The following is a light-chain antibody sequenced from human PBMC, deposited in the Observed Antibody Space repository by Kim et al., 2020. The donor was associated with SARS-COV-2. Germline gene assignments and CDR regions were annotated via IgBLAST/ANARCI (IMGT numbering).Light chain of an antibody. CDR1: SGHIVSNY. CDR3: QSYDSNTQVV. J-gene: IGLJ3*02. Sequence: KTVTIPCTRSSGHIVSNYVQWYQQRPGSAPTTVIYEDSRRPSGVPDRFSGSIDSSSNSASLTISGLQTEDEADYYCQSYDSNTQVVFGGGTQLTVL. V-gene: IGLV6-57*03. CDR2: EDS.